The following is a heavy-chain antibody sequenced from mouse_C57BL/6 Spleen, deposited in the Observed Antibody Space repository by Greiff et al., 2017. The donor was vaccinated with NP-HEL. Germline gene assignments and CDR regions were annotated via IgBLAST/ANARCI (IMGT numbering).Heavy chain of an antibody. CDR3: ARGVYYDYDVYYAMDY. V-gene: IGHV5-6*02. Sequence: DVKLVESGGDLVKPGGSLKLSCAASGFTFSSYGMSWVRQTPDKRLEWVATISSGGSYTYYPDSVKGRFTISRDNAKNTLYLQMSSLKSEDTAMYYCARGVYYDYDVYYAMDYWGQGTSVTVSS. CDR1: GFTFSSYG. D-gene: IGHD2-4*01. CDR2: ISSGGSYT. J-gene: IGHJ4*01.